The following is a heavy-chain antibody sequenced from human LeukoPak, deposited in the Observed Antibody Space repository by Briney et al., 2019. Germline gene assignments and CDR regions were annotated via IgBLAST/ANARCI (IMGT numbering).Heavy chain of an antibody. CDR2: IIPIFGTA. Sequence: SVKVSCKASGGTFGSYAISWVRQAPGQGLEWMGGIIPIFGTANYAQKFQGRVTTTADESTSTAYMELSSLRSEDTAVYYCARDAPGRDILTGYLDYWGQGTLVTVSS. D-gene: IGHD3-9*01. CDR3: ARDAPGRDILTGYLDY. CDR1: GGTFGSYA. J-gene: IGHJ4*02. V-gene: IGHV1-69*01.